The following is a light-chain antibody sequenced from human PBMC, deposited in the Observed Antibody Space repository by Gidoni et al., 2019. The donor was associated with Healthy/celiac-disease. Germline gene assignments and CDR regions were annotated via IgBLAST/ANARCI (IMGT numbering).Light chain of an antibody. CDR2: KDS. CDR1: ALPKQY. J-gene: IGLJ2*01. Sequence: SYELTQPPSVSVSPGQTARITCSGDALPKQYAYWYQQKPGQAPVLVIYKDSERPSGIPERFSGSSSGTTVTLTISGVQAEDEADYYCQSADSSGTNVVFGGGTKLXV. V-gene: IGLV3-25*02. CDR3: QSADSSGTNVV.